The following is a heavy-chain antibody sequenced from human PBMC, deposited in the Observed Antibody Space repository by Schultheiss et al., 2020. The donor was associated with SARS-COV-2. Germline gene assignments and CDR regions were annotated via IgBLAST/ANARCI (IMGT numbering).Heavy chain of an antibody. Sequence: SETLSLTCAVYGGSFSGYYWSWIRQPPGKGLEWIGEINHSGSTNYNPSLKSRVSISVDTSKNQFSLKLSSVTAADTAVYYCARDRLVRAKRVHIQFDYWGQGTLVTVSS. CDR1: GGSFSGYY. CDR2: INHSGST. V-gene: IGHV4-34*01. CDR3: ARDRLVRAKRVHIQFDY. J-gene: IGHJ4*02. D-gene: IGHD3-10*01.